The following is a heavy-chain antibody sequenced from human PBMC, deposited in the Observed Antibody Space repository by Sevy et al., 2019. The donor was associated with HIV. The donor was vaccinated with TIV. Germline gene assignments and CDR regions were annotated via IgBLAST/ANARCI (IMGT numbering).Heavy chain of an antibody. CDR1: GLTVSNYW. J-gene: IGHJ4*02. Sequence: GGSLRLSCVASGLTVSNYWRNWVRQAPGMGLEWVAKIKEDGKETYYVDSVKGRITISRDNAKNSLYLQMTSLRAEDTAVYYCARDKNSAMVTPFDFWGQGTLVTVSS. D-gene: IGHD5-18*01. CDR2: IKEDGKET. CDR3: ARDKNSAMVTPFDF. V-gene: IGHV3-7*03.